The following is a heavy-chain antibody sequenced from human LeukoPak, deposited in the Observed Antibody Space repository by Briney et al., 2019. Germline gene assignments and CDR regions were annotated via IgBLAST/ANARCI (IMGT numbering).Heavy chain of an antibody. D-gene: IGHD6-19*01. CDR2: IKQDGSEK. J-gene: IGHJ4*02. Sequence: GGSLRLSCAASGFTFSSFWMTWVRQAPGKGLEGVAHIKQDGSEKYYVDSVKGRFTISRDNARSSLYLQMNTLRAEDTALYFCARSGMAVAATPWDWGQGSLVTVSS. CDR1: GFTFSSFW. CDR3: ARSGMAVAATPWD. V-gene: IGHV3-7*05.